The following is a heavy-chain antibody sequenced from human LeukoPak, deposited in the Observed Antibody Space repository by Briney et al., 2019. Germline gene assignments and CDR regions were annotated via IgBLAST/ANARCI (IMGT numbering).Heavy chain of an antibody. CDR2: ITSSSSYI. D-gene: IGHD1-26*01. CDR3: ARDPYSGRYGDYYYYCMDV. Sequence: GGSLRLSCAASGFTFSSYNMNWVRQAPGKGLEWVSSITSSSSYIYYADSVKGRFTISRDNAKNSLYLQMHSLRAEDTAVYYCARDPYSGRYGDYYYYCMDVWGKGTTVTISS. CDR1: GFTFSSYN. J-gene: IGHJ6*03. V-gene: IGHV3-21*01.